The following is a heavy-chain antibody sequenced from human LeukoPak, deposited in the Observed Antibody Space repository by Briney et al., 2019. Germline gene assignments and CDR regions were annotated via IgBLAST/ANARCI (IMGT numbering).Heavy chain of an antibody. CDR3: ARVAPYGDYAYYYYGMDV. CDR2: IGGSDAST. D-gene: IGHD4-17*01. V-gene: IGHV3-23*01. CDR1: GFTFSRYA. Sequence: PGGSLRLSCAASGFTFSRYAMSWVRQAPGKGLEWVSGIGGSDASTYYADSVKGRFTISRDNSKNTLYVQMNSLRADDTAVYYCARVAPYGDYAYYYYGMDVWGQGTTVTVSS. J-gene: IGHJ6*02.